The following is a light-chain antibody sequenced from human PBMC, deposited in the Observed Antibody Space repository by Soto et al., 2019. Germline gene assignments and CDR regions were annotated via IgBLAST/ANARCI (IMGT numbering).Light chain of an antibody. V-gene: IGKV3-15*01. J-gene: IGKJ1*01. Sequence: EIVMTQSPATLSVSPGERATLSCRASQSVSSNLAWYQQKPGQAPRLLIYGASTRATGIPARFSGSGSGTQFTHTIRSLQSEDFGVYYCQQYNNWPPWTFGQGTKVEIK. CDR2: GAS. CDR1: QSVSSN. CDR3: QQYNNWPPWT.